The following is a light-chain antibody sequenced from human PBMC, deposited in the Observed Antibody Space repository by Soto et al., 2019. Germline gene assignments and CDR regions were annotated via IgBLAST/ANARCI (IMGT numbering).Light chain of an antibody. V-gene: IGKV1-5*03. CDR2: KTS. J-gene: IGKJ1*01. CDR3: QQYDNDSWT. CDR1: QYISSW. Sequence: DIQMTQSPSTLSASVGDRVIITCRASQYISSWLAWYQQKPGKAPNLLIYKTSTLKSGVTSRFSGSGSGTELTITNSMVQPDDFATYYCQQYDNDSWTFGQGTKVELK.